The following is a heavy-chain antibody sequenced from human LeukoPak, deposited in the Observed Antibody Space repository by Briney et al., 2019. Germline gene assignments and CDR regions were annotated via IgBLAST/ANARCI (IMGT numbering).Heavy chain of an antibody. D-gene: IGHD5-18*01. Sequence: ASVKVSCKASGYTFTSYDINWVRQATGQGLEWMGWMNPNSGNTGYAQKFQGRVTMTRNTSISTAYMELSSLRSEDTAVYYCARSLGRTAMVTRGGVRFDYWGQGTLVTVSS. J-gene: IGHJ4*02. CDR3: ARSLGRTAMVTRGGVRFDY. CDR2: MNPNSGNT. V-gene: IGHV1-8*01. CDR1: GYTFTSYD.